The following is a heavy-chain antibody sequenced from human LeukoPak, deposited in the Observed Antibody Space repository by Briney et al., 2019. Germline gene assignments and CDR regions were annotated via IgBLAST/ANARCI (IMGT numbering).Heavy chain of an antibody. CDR2: INHSGRT. V-gene: IGHV4-34*01. D-gene: IGHD3-10*01. Sequence: PSETLSLTCAVYGGSFSGYYWSWIRQPPGKGLEWIGEINHSGRTNYNPSLKSRVTISVDTSKNQFSLKLSSVTAADTAVYYCAKGYYYGSGTYADPFDYWGQGTLVTVSS. CDR3: AKGYYYGSGTYADPFDY. J-gene: IGHJ4*02. CDR1: GGSFSGYY.